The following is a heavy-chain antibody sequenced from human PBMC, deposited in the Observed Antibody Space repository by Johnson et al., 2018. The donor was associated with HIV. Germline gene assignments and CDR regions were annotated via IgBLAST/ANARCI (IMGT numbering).Heavy chain of an antibody. Sequence: EVQLVESGGGLIKPGGSLRLSCAAFEFDFSNAWMNWVRQAPGKGLEWVGRIKTKSDGETMDYAAPVEGKFTISRDDSKNTLFLQMKSLTTEDTGVYYCATDGGTNIDAFDIWGQGTKVTVSS. CDR2: IKTKSDGETM. CDR3: ATDGGTNIDAFDI. D-gene: IGHD2-2*01. V-gene: IGHV3-15*01. CDR1: EFDFSNAW. J-gene: IGHJ3*02.